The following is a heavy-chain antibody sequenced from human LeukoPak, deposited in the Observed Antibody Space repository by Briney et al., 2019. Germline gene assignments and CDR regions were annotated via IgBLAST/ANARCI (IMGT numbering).Heavy chain of an antibody. CDR1: GFTFDDYA. CDR3: AKDRGSGSTVYDH. CDR2: ISWNSGSI. Sequence: PGRSLRLSCAASGFTFDDYAMHWVRQAPGKGLEWVSGISWNSGSIGYADSVKGRFTISRDNAKNSLYLQMNSLRAEDTALYYCAKDRGSGSTVYDHWGQGTLVTVSS. D-gene: IGHD3-10*01. V-gene: IGHV3-9*01. J-gene: IGHJ4*02.